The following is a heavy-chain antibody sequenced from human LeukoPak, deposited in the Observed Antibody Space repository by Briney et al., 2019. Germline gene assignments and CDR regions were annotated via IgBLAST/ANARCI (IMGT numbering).Heavy chain of an antibody. J-gene: IGHJ6*03. Sequence: SETLSLTCAVSGYSISSGYYWGWSRQPPGKGLEWIGSIYHSGSTYYNPSLKSRVTISVDTSKNQFSLKLSSVTAADTAVYYCARDAGEYSYGHPEYTYYYYYMDVWGKGTTVTISS. CDR3: ARDAGEYSYGHPEYTYYYYYMDV. CDR2: IYHSGST. V-gene: IGHV4-38-2*02. CDR1: GYSISSGYY. D-gene: IGHD5-18*01.